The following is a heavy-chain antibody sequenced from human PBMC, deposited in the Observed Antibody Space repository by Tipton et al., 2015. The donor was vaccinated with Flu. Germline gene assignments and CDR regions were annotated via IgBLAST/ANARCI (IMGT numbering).Heavy chain of an antibody. Sequence: TLSLTCTVSGGSIGSYYWNWIRQPPGKGLEWIGYIYNSEYTKYNPSLKSRVTISVDTSKKQFSLQLSSVTAADTAVYYCARRDYSNYVSEPKNWFHPWGQGTQVTVSS. CDR3: ARRDYSNYVSEPKNWFHP. D-gene: IGHD4-11*01. CDR1: GGSIGSYY. CDR2: IYNSEYT. J-gene: IGHJ5*02. V-gene: IGHV4-4*09.